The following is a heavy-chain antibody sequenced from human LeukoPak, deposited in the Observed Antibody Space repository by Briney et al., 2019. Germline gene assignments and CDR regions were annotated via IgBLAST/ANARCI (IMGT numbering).Heavy chain of an antibody. CDR2: ISSSSSYI. J-gene: IGHJ6*02. CDR3: ARVGDSSGWAYYFYGMDV. CDR1: GFTFSSYS. Sequence: PGGSLRLSCAASGFTFSSYSMNWVRQAPGKGLEWVSSISSSSSYIYYADSVKGRFTISRDNAKNSLYLQMNSLRAEDTAVYYCARVGDSSGWAYYFYGMDVWGQGTTVTVSS. V-gene: IGHV3-21*01. D-gene: IGHD3-22*01.